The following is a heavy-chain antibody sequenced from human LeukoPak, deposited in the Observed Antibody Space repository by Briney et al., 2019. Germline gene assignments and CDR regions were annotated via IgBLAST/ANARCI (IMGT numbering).Heavy chain of an antibody. J-gene: IGHJ6*03. D-gene: IGHD6-19*01. V-gene: IGHV1-18*01. CDR2: ISGYNGNT. CDR1: GYTFTNFG. CDR3: ARGTGYSSGWYSYDYYYYMDV. Sequence: ASVKVSCKASGYTFTNFGISWVRQAPGQGLEWMGWISGYNGNTNYAQKLQGRVTMTTDTSTSTAYMDLRSLRSDDTAVYYCARGTGYSSGWYSYDYYYYMDVWGKGTTVTISS.